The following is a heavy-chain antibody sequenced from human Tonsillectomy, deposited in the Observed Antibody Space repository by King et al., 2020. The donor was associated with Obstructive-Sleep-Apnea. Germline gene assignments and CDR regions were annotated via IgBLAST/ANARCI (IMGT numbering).Heavy chain of an antibody. D-gene: IGHD3-10*01. V-gene: IGHV3-66*01. CDR1: GFTVSSSY. Sequence: VQLVESGGGLVQPGGSLRLSCAASGFTVSSSYMSLVRQAPGKGLEWGAVIYSGGSTYYADSVKGRFTISRDNSKNTLDLQMNSLRGEDTAVYYCARDRGLTTLGEYYYGMDVWGQGTTVTVSS. CDR2: IYSGGST. CDR3: ARDRGLTTLGEYYYGMDV. J-gene: IGHJ6*02.